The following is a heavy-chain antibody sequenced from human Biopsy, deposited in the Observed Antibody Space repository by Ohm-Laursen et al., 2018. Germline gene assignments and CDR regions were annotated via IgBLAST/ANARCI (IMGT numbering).Heavy chain of an antibody. J-gene: IGHJ6*02. CDR2: IWYDGTNK. CDR1: GFSFSDYG. D-gene: IGHD3-16*01. V-gene: IGHV3-33*06. Sequence: SLRLSCAASGFSFSDYGMHWVRQAPGRGLEWVAVIWYDGTNKYYAESVEGRFTISRDNSKNMVYLQMGSLTVEDTAVYYCAKVHDSGYYYYSMDVWGQGTTVTASS. CDR3: AKVHDSGYYYYSMDV.